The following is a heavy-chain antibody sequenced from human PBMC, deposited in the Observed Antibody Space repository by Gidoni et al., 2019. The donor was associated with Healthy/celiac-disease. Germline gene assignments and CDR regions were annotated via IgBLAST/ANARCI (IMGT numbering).Heavy chain of an antibody. J-gene: IGHJ4*02. V-gene: IGHV1-69*01. D-gene: IGHD3-10*01. Sequence: QVQLVQSGAEVKKPGSSVKVSCRASAGTFSSHGISWVRQAPGQGPEWMGGVNPIFGTVNYVQKFQGRVTITADESTSTAYMEVSSLRSEDTAVYYCARDSYYFGSGSWGQGTLVTVSS. CDR3: ARDSYYFGSGS. CDR1: AGTFSSHG. CDR2: VNPIFGTV.